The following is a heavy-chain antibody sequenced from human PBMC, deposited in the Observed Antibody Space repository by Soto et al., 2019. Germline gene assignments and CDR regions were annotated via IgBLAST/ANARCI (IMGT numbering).Heavy chain of an antibody. V-gene: IGHV4-30-4*01. CDR2: IDHSWST. CDR3: DGELSGHSYGPGEVF. Sequence: ALSVTGPVSGASITSGDCYWNWIREPPGKGLEWSGYIDHSWSTYYNPSLKSRVSISLDTSRNQCSLKLYSVTAADTAMYYCDGELSGHSYGPGEVFWGQGTLVTVYS. J-gene: IGHJ4*02. CDR1: GASITSGDCY. D-gene: IGHD3-10*01.